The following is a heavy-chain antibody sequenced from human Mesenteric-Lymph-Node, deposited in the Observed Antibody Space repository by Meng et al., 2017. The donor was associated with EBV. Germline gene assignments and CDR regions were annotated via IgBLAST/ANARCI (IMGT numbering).Heavy chain of an antibody. CDR2: INHSGST. J-gene: IGHJ4*02. Sequence: RWGRGLSKPPVSLSLPCAVYGGSFSGYAWGWIRQPPENGLEWIGEINHSGSTNYNPSLKRRVTISVDTSKNQFSLKLSSVTAADTAVYYCARVFPDLDYWGQGTLVTVSS. V-gene: IGHV4-34*01. CDR3: ARVFPDLDY. CDR1: GGSFSGYA.